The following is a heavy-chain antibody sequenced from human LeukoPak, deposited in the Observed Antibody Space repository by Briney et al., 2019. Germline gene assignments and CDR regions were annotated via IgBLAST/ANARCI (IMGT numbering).Heavy chain of an antibody. CDR2: FDPEDGET. V-gene: IGHV1-24*01. D-gene: IGHD3-22*01. CDR1: GYTLTELS. CDR3: ATKTYYYDSSGYFSLPDY. J-gene: IGHJ4*02. Sequence: ASVKVSCKVSGYTLTELSMHWVRQAPGKGLEWMGGFDPEDGETIYAQKFQGRVTMTEDTSTDTAYMELSSLRSEDTAVSYCATKTYYYDSSGYFSLPDYWGQGTLVTVSS.